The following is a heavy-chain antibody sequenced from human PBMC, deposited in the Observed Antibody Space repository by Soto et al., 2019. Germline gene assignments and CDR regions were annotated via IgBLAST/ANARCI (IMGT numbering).Heavy chain of an antibody. CDR1: GFTLSSYG. CDR2: ISDDGSNQ. J-gene: IGHJ4*02. CDR3: AKDPSHAGGWYSDY. D-gene: IGHD6-19*01. Sequence: GGSLRLSCAASGFTLSSYGMHWVRQAPGKGLEWVAVISDDGSNQYYADSVKGRFTISRDNSKNTLYLQMNSLRAEDTAVYYCAKDPSHAGGWYSDYWGQGTLVTV. V-gene: IGHV3-30*18.